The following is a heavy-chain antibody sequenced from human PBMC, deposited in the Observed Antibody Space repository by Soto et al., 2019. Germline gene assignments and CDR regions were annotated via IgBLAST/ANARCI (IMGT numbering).Heavy chain of an antibody. CDR2: ISAKHGNT. J-gene: IGHJ5*02. CDR1: GYSFTSYG. Sequence: ASVKVSCKASGYSFTSYGINWVRQAPGQGLEWMGWISAKHGNTHYAQKLQGRVTMTTDTSTSTAYMELRSLRSDDTAVYYCARGVASGSYYNQYTWFDPWGQGTLVTVSP. CDR3: ARGVASGSYYNQYTWFDP. V-gene: IGHV1-18*01. D-gene: IGHD3-10*01.